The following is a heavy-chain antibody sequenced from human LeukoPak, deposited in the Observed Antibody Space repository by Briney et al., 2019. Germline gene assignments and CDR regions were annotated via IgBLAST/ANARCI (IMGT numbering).Heavy chain of an antibody. CDR2: LKPSSDST. V-gene: IGHV1-46*02. D-gene: IGHD1-26*01. CDR1: GYTFYSFY. CDR3: ARGGSTRGRRFGY. Sequence: ASVKVFCKTSGYTFYSFYLHLVRQAPGQGLEWMGMLKPSSDSTTYAQKFPGRVTMTRDTTTSTVYMDLNSLRSEDTAVYDCARGGSTRGRRFGYWGQGTLVTVSS. J-gene: IGHJ4*02.